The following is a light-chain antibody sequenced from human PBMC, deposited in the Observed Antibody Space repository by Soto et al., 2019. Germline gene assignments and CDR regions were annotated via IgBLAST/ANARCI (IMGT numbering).Light chain of an antibody. CDR1: SSDVGGYNY. Sequence: QSVLTQPASVSGSPGQSITISCTGTSSDVGGYNYVSWYQQHPGKAPKLMIYEVSNRPSGVSNRFSASKSGNTASLTISGLQAEDEADYYCNSYISSNTLVFGTGTKVTVL. J-gene: IGLJ1*01. V-gene: IGLV2-14*01. CDR2: EVS. CDR3: NSYISSNTLV.